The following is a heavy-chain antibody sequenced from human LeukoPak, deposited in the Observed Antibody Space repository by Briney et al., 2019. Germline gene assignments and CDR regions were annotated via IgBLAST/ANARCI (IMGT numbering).Heavy chain of an antibody. CDR1: GGSVSSGNYY. J-gene: IGHJ4*02. Sequence: SETLSLTCTVSGGSVSSGNYYWSWIRQPPGRGLEWIGYIYYSGSTRYNPSLKSRVTISVDTSKNQFSLKLNSVTAADTAVYYCARRSGASSEYYFDYWGQGTLVTVSS. V-gene: IGHV4-61*01. CDR3: ARRSGASSEYYFDY. D-gene: IGHD6-19*01. CDR2: IYYSGST.